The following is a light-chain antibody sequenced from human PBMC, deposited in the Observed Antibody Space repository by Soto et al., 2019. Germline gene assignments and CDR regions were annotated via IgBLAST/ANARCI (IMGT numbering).Light chain of an antibody. J-gene: IGKJ2*01. CDR2: GAS. CDR3: QQYNNWPPMYT. V-gene: IGKV3-15*01. Sequence: EIVRTQSPATLSVSPGERATLSCRASQSVSSNLAWYQQKPGQAPRLLIYGASTRATGIPARFSGSGSGTEFTLTISSLQSEDFAVYYCQQYNNWPPMYTFGQGTKLEMK. CDR1: QSVSSN.